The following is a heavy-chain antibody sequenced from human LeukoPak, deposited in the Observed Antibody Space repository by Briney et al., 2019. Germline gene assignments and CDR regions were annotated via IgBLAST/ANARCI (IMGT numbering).Heavy chain of an antibody. J-gene: IGHJ4*02. CDR1: GGSISSSSYY. D-gene: IGHD3-22*01. V-gene: IGHV4-39*07. CDR3: ARGYDSSAYYPFNY. Sequence: SGTLSLTCTVSGGSISSSSYYWGWIRQPPGKGLEWIGSIYYSGSTYYNPSLESRVTISVDTSKNQFSLMLSSVTAADTAVYYCARGYDSSAYYPFNYWGQGTLVTVSS. CDR2: IYYSGST.